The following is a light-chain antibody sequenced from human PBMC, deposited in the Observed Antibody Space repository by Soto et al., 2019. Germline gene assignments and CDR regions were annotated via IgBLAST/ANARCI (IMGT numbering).Light chain of an antibody. Sequence: QSVLTQPASVSGSPGQSITISCTGTSSDVGAYNYVSWYQQHPGKAPKLMIYEVSNRPSGVSIRFSGSKSGNTASLTISGLQAEDEAEYYCSSYTNSSTLDHVFGTGTKVTVL. CDR2: EVS. CDR3: SSYTNSSTLDHV. V-gene: IGLV2-14*01. J-gene: IGLJ1*01. CDR1: SSDVGAYNY.